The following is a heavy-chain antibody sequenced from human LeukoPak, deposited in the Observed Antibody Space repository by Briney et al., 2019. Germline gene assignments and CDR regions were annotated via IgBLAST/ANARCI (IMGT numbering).Heavy chain of an antibody. CDR3: ARHRFNSVWSTFDX. V-gene: IGHV4-61*02. Sequence: SETLSLTCTVSGGSISSGSYYWSWIRQPAGKGLEWIGRIYTSGSTNYNPSLKSRVTISVDTSKNQFSLKLSSVTAADTAVYYCARHRFNSVWSTFDXXXQGTXXTVXS. D-gene: IGHD6-19*01. CDR2: IYTSGST. CDR1: GGSISSGSYY. J-gene: IGHJ3*01.